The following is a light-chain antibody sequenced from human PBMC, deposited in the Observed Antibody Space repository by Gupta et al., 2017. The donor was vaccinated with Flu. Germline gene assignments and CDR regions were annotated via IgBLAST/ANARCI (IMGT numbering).Light chain of an antibody. CDR1: QNINNNY. Sequence: TQSLSRRERVTNSCRAKQNINNNYLAWYHQKPGQAPRLVVYGASRKATGIPDRFSGGGSGTDFSLSISTLEPEDFGIYYCFQYGTSPLYTFGHGTRLEIK. J-gene: IGKJ2*01. CDR3: FQYGTSPLYT. CDR2: GAS. V-gene: IGKV3-20*01.